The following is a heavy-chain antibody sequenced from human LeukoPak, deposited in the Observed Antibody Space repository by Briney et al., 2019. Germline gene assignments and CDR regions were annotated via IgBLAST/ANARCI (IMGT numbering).Heavy chain of an antibody. CDR3: ARAMGYCSGGSCYSTFYYYYGMDV. J-gene: IGHJ6*02. Sequence: GRSLRLSCAASGFTFSSYAMHWVRQAPGKGLEWVAVISYDGSNKYYADSVKGRFIISRDNSKNTLYLQMNSLRAEDTAVYYCARAMGYCSGGSCYSTFYYYYGMDVWGQGTTVTVSS. CDR2: ISYDGSNK. V-gene: IGHV3-30*04. D-gene: IGHD2-15*01. CDR1: GFTFSSYA.